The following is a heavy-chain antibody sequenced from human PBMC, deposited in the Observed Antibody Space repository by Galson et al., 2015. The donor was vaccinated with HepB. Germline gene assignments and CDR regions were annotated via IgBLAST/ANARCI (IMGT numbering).Heavy chain of an antibody. J-gene: IGHJ3*02. D-gene: IGHD5-18*01. CDR3: ARAEDTAMVNDAFDI. CDR2: ISSSSSYI. Sequence: SLRLSCAASGFTFSSYAMSWVRQAPGKGLEWVSSISSSSSYIYYADSVKGRFTISRDNAKNSLYLQMNSLRAEDTAVYYCARAEDTAMVNDAFDIWGQGTMVTVSS. CDR1: GFTFSSYA. V-gene: IGHV3-21*01.